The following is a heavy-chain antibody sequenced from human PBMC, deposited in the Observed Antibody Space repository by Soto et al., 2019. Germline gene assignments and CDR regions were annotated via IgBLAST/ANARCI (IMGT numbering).Heavy chain of an antibody. J-gene: IGHJ3*02. V-gene: IGHV3-74*01. Sequence: EVQVVESGGGLVQPGGSLRLSCAASGFTFSNYWMHWVRQAPGKGLVWVSRVNNDGSGTIYADSVKGRFTISRDNAKNTVYLEMNSLRAEDTALDFCTRGGFMHAFDMWGQGTTVTVSS. CDR3: TRGGFMHAFDM. D-gene: IGHD2-8*01. CDR2: VNNDGSGT. CDR1: GFTFSNYW.